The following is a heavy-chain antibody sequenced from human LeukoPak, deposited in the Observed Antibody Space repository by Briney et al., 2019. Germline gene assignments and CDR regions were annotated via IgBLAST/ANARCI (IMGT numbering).Heavy chain of an antibody. Sequence: ASVKVSCKASGYTFTSYDINWVRQATGQGLEWMGWMNPNSGNTGYAQKFQGRVTMTRNTSISTAYMELSSLRSEDTAVYYCARGSISYYYGSGSYFSWFDPWGQGTLVTVSP. D-gene: IGHD3-10*01. CDR1: GYTFTSYD. CDR3: ARGSISYYYGSGSYFSWFDP. V-gene: IGHV1-8*01. CDR2: MNPNSGNT. J-gene: IGHJ5*02.